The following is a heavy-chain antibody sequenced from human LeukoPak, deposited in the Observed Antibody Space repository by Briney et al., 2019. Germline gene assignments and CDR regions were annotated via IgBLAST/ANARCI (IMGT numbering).Heavy chain of an antibody. J-gene: IGHJ5*02. D-gene: IGHD2-2*01. CDR3: ARSGCSSTSCYPYNNWFDP. CDR2: IIPIFGIA. CDR1: GGTFSSYA. V-gene: IGHV1-69*04. Sequence: ASVKVSCKAAGGTFSSYAISWVRQAPGQGLEWMGRIIPIFGIANYAQKFQGRVTITADKSTSTAYTELSSLRSEDTAVYYCARSGCSSTSCYPYNNWFDPWGQGTLVTVSS.